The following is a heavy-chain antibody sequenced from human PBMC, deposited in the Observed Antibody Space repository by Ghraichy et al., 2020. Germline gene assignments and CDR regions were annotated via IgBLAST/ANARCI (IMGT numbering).Heavy chain of an antibody. D-gene: IGHD2-21*01. Sequence: GGSLRLSCAASGFSFSSYEMNWVRQAPGKGLEWISYIDSSGTLIYYADSMKGRFTVSRDNAKNSLYLQMSSLRAEETAVYYCARETAHCVGDCYDSWGQGTLVTVSS. CDR2: IDSSGTLI. V-gene: IGHV3-48*03. CDR3: ARETAHCVGDCYDS. CDR1: GFSFSSYE. J-gene: IGHJ4*02.